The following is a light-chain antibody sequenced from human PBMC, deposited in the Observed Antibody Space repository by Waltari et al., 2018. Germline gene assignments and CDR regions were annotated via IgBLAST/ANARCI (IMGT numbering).Light chain of an antibody. CDR3: QSYDNNVI. J-gene: IGLJ2*01. V-gene: IGLV6-57*03. CDR1: SRSIASNS. Sequence: NFMLTQPHSVSESPGKTVTISCPRSSRSIASNSGHWYQQRPGSAPTVVIYEDTQRPSGVPDRFSGSIDSSSNSASLTISGLKTEDEADYYCQSYDNNVIFGGGTKLTVL. CDR2: EDT.